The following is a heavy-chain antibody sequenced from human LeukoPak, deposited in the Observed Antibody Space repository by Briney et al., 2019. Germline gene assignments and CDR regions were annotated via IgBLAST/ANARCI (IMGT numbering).Heavy chain of an antibody. Sequence: GGSLRLSCAASGFTFSSYSMNWVRQAPGKGLEWVSSISSSSSYIYYADPVKGRFTISRDNAKNSLYLQMNSLRAEDTAVYYCARGRIQLWRSDYYYMDVWGKGNTVTVSS. CDR2: ISSSSSYI. V-gene: IGHV3-21*01. CDR3: ARGRIQLWRSDYYYMDV. CDR1: GFTFSSYS. J-gene: IGHJ6*03. D-gene: IGHD5-18*01.